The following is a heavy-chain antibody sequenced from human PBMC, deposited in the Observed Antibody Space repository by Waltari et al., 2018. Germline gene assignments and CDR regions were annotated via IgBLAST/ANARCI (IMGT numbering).Heavy chain of an antibody. CDR1: GFTFSACG. J-gene: IGHJ4*02. Sequence: QVQRVESGGGVVKPVGSLGRYCGASGFTFSACGMHWGRQAPGRGLEWVELIWFDGSDKFYADSVRGRFTISRDNSKRTLHLDMNDLKVDDTAIYYCAKDAFGNTYLDLWGQGTLVTVSS. CDR3: AKDAFGNTYLDL. D-gene: IGHD3-10*01. CDR2: IWFDGSDK. V-gene: IGHV3-30*02.